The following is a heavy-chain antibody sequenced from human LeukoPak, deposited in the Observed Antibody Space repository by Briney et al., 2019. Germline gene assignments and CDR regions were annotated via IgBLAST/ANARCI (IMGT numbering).Heavy chain of an antibody. V-gene: IGHV3-30-3*01. J-gene: IGHJ2*01. Sequence: GGSLRLSCAASGFSFSNYTMHWVRQAPGKGLEWVAAISYDGNNKYYADFVKGRFTISRDNSENTVYLQMSSLSPEGTAVYYCAREFPVTMGDWYLDFWGRGTLVTVSS. CDR3: AREFPVTMGDWYLDF. CDR1: GFSFSNYT. D-gene: IGHD4-17*01. CDR2: ISYDGNNK.